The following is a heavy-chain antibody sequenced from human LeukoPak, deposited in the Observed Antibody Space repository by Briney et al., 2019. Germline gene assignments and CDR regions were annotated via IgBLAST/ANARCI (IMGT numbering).Heavy chain of an antibody. CDR1: GFTFGSFA. CDR2: ITGNGDGT. D-gene: IGHD6-13*01. Sequence: GGSLRLSCSASGFTFGSFAMHWVRQAPGKGLEYVTAITGNGDGTYYADSVKGRLTISRDNSKNTIYLQMSSLRTEDTAVYYCAKDSYSSSWYYFDYWGQGTLVTVSS. J-gene: IGHJ4*02. V-gene: IGHV3-64D*06. CDR3: AKDSYSSSWYYFDY.